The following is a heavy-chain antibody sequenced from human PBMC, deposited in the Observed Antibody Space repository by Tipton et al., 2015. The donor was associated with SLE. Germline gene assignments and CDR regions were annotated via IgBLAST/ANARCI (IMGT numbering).Heavy chain of an antibody. CDR2: IFTSGNT. CDR3: TRGPVGSGYYSSSDAFDF. Sequence: TLSLTCTVSGGSLSGDTYYWSWIRQPAGEGLEWIGRIFTSGNTNYNPSLKSRVTISVDTSKNQFSLKLSSVTAADTAVYFCTRGPVGSGYYSSSDAFDFWGQGTMVTVSS. J-gene: IGHJ3*01. D-gene: IGHD3-22*01. CDR1: GGSLSGDTYY. V-gene: IGHV4-61*02.